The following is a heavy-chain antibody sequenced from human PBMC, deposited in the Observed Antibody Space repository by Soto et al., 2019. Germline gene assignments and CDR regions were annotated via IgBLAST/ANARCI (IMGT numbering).Heavy chain of an antibody. CDR1: DFTFSSYW. J-gene: IGHJ5*02. CDR2: INPDGTRT. CDR3: VRVAFGSYDWSDP. Sequence: EVQLVESGGGLVQPGGSLRLSCAVSDFTFSSYWMHWVRQAPGKGLMWVSRINPDGTRTNYADSVKGRFIISRDNAKNTVFLQMNSLRAEDTAVYYCVRVAFGSYDWSDPWGQGTLVTVSP. V-gene: IGHV3-74*01. D-gene: IGHD1-26*01.